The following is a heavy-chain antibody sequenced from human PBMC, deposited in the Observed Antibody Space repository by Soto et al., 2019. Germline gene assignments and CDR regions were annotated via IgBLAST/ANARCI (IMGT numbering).Heavy chain of an antibody. CDR3: ARSLTEGYCTITGCYTRPLYGMDV. CDR1: GYTFSGYY. J-gene: IGHJ6*02. D-gene: IGHD2-2*02. V-gene: IGHV1-2*02. CDR2: INPNSGGK. Sequence: QAKLVQSGAEVKKPGASVKVSCKASGYTFSGYYIHWLRQAPGQGLEWMGWINPNSGGKNYAQKFQARVTVTRDTLTSTAYMELSRLTSDDTAVYYCARSLTEGYCTITGCYTRPLYGMDVWGQGTTVTVSS.